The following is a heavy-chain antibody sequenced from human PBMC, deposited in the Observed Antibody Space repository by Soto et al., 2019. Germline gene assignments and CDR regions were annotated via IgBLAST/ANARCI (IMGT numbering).Heavy chain of an antibody. CDR3: AKETNYYYGMDV. Sequence: GGSLRLSCAASGFTFSNYAMSWVRQAPGKGLEWVSSISGSGGDTYYPDSVKGRFAISRDNSKDMLYLQMNSLRAEDTAVYYCAKETNYYYGMDVWGQGTTVTVSS. J-gene: IGHJ6*02. V-gene: IGHV3-23*01. CDR2: ISGSGGDT. D-gene: IGHD4-17*01. CDR1: GFTFSNYA.